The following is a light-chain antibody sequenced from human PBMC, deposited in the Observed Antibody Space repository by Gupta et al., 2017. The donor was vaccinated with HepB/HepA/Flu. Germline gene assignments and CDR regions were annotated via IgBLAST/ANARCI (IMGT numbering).Light chain of an antibody. V-gene: IGLV1-51*01. Sequence: QSVLTQPPSVSAAPGQKVTISCSGSSPNIGNNYVSWYQQLPGTAPKLLIYDNNKRPSGMPDRLSGSKSGTSATLGITGLQTGDEADYYCGTWDSSLSAPVFGGGTKLTVL. CDR1: SPNIGNNY. CDR2: DNN. CDR3: GTWDSSLSAPV. J-gene: IGLJ3*02.